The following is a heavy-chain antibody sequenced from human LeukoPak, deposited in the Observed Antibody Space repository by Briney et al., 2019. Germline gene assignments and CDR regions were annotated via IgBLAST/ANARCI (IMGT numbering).Heavy chain of an antibody. Sequence: SETLSLTCAVSGGSISSSNWWSWVRQPPGKGLEWIGQIYHSGSTNYNPSLKSRVAISVDKSKNRFSLNLNSVTAADTAVYYCARCTSTSCYNFDYWGQGTLVTVSS. CDR3: ARCTSTSCYNFDY. V-gene: IGHV4-4*02. CDR1: GGSISSSNW. D-gene: IGHD2-2*02. J-gene: IGHJ4*02. CDR2: IYHSGST.